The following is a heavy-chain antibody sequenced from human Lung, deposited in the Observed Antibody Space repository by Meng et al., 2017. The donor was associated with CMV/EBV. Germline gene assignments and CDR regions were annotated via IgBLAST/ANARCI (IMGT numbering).Heavy chain of an antibody. V-gene: IGHV3-23*01. Sequence: ASSSTFSNYAMGWVRQAPGERLGWVSAISGGGDNTYYADSVKGRFSISRDNLKNTLYLQMNSLRDEDTAVYYCARTVTGMGVAGSFNFWGQGTLVTVSS. CDR2: ISGGGDNT. D-gene: IGHD6-19*01. J-gene: IGHJ4*02. CDR3: ARTVTGMGVAGSFNF. CDR1: SSTFSNYA.